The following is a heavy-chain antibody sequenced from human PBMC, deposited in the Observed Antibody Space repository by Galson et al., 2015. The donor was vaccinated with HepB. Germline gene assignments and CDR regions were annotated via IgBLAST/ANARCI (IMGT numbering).Heavy chain of an antibody. Sequence: SLRLSCAVSGFSFSNYWMTWVRQAPGKGLEWVANIKQDGSEQDYVGSVKGRFTISRDNAKNSLYLQMNSLRAEDTAVYYCAGDRLHGGAPTLDYWGQGALFTVSS. D-gene: IGHD2-21*01. V-gene: IGHV3-7*03. CDR1: GFSFSNYW. CDR2: IKQDGSEQ. CDR3: AGDRLHGGAPTLDY. J-gene: IGHJ4*02.